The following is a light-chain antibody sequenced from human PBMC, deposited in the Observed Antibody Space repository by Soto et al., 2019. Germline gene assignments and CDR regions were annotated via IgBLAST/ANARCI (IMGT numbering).Light chain of an antibody. CDR3: HQYDNLPV. Sequence: DIQMTQSPSSLSASVGDRVTITCQASQDISNYLIWYQQKPGKAPKLLIYDASNLETGVPSRFSGNGSGTDFTSHTSSLQPEDIATDYCHQYDNLPVFGQGTRLEIK. CDR1: QDISNY. V-gene: IGKV1-33*01. CDR2: DAS. J-gene: IGKJ5*01.